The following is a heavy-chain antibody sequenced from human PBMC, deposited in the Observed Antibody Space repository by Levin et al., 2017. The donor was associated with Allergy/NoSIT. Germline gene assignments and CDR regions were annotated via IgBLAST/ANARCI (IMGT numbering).Heavy chain of an antibody. CDR3: ARGRSQPPRYYDFWSGQSHFDY. Sequence: PSETLSLTCAVYGGSFSGYYWSWIRQPPGKGLEWLGEINHSGSTNYNPSPKSRVPISVDTSKNQFSLKLSSVTAADTAVYYCARGRSQPPRYYDFWSGQSHFDYWGQGTLVTVSS. CDR1: GGSFSGYY. J-gene: IGHJ4*02. V-gene: IGHV4-34*01. CDR2: INHSGST. D-gene: IGHD3-3*01.